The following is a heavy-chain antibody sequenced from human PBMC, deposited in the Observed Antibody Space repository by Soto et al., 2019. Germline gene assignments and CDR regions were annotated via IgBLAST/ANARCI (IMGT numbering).Heavy chain of an antibody. CDR3: AKATATGGGAFDI. J-gene: IGHJ3*02. D-gene: IGHD2-8*02. V-gene: IGHV3-23*01. CDR1: GFICSSYD. CDR2: ILVGGST. Sequence: GGSLRFSCAASGFICSSYDMSWVRQAPGKGLEWVSTILVGGSTHYEDSVKGRFTISRDGSKNALYLQMNSLTAGDTAVYYCAKATATGGGAFDICGQGTVVTVSS.